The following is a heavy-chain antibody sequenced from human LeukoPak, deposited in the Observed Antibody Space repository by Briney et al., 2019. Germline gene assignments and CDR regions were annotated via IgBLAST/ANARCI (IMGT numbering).Heavy chain of an antibody. Sequence: PGGPLRLSCAPSVFTLCRYVMQCVREAPGKGLEWVAVILYDGSNKYYADSVKGRFTISRDNSKNTLYLQMNSLRAEDTAVYYCARAETWTTPSDYWGQGTLVTVSS. CDR2: ILYDGSNK. D-gene: IGHD1-14*01. J-gene: IGHJ4*02. V-gene: IGHV3-30*04. CDR3: ARAETWTTPSDY. CDR1: VFTLCRYV.